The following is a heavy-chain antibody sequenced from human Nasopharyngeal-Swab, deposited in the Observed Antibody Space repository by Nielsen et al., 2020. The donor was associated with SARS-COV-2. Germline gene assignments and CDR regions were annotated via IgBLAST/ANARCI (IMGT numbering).Heavy chain of an antibody. J-gene: IGHJ6*02. Sequence: SETLSPTGTVSGVSANGDYWSWLRRTPGRGLEWIGFVYYDGSTKYNPSLKNGVTISVDKSKNQFSLRLRSVAVADTAMYYCGRVLAKSSGSGSFPPGEYSYSYAVDVWGQGTTVTVSS. CDR2: VYYDGST. CDR1: GVSANGDY. D-gene: IGHD3-10*01. V-gene: IGHV4-59*02. CDR3: GRVLAKSSGSGSFPPGEYSYSYAVDV.